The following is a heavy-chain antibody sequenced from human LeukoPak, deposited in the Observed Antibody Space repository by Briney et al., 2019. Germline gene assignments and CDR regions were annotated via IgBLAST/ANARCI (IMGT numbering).Heavy chain of an antibody. Sequence: PGRSLRLSSAASGFTFRCNDIHWDRQAPGKGLEWLAVIWYDGSNIYYADSVKGRFAISRDNSKNTLYLLLNSLGADETAVYSCARSRNKYDISRFADLDYWGQGTLVTVSS. CDR2: IWYDGSNI. D-gene: IGHD3-22*01. CDR1: GFTFRCND. J-gene: IGHJ4*02. V-gene: IGHV3-33*01. CDR3: ARSRNKYDISRFADLDY.